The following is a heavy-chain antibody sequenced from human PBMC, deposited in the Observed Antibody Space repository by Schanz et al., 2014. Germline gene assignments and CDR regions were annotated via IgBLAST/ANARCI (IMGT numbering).Heavy chain of an antibody. CDR3: ARDFSAYVGSYFDY. CDR1: GYTFTDYG. D-gene: IGHD5-12*01. CDR2: INGYNGHT. J-gene: IGHJ4*02. V-gene: IGHV1-18*01. Sequence: QVQVVQSGAEVKKPGASVKVSCKASGYTFTDYGITWVRQAPGQGLEWMGWINGYNGHTLYAQKFQGRVTMTTDTSTSTSYMELTSLRFDDTAVYYCARDFSAYVGSYFDYWGQGTLVTVSS.